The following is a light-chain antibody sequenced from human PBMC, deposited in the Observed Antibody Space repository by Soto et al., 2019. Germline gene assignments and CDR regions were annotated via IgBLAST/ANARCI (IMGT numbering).Light chain of an antibody. CDR3: QQYGSSPYT. J-gene: IGKJ2*01. V-gene: IGKV3-20*01. Sequence: EIVLTQSPGTLSLSPGERATLSCRASESISSKSLAWYQQKPGQAPRLLIYGTFNRATGIPDRFSGGGSGTDFTLTISRLEPEDFAVYFCQQYGSSPYTFGQGTKVDIK. CDR2: GTF. CDR1: ESISSKS.